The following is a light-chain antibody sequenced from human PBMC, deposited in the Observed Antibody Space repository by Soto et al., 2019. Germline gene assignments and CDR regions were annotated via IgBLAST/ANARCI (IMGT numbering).Light chain of an antibody. V-gene: IGKV1-12*01. CDR1: QPISQW. Sequence: DIHLTQSPSSVSASVGDRVTITCRASQPISQWLAWYQQKPGKAPTLLLYVTSNLHGGVPSRFSGSGSGTDFTLTISSLEPEDVATYYCQQSHSFPLTFGQGTRLEIK. CDR2: VTS. CDR3: QQSHSFPLT. J-gene: IGKJ5*01.